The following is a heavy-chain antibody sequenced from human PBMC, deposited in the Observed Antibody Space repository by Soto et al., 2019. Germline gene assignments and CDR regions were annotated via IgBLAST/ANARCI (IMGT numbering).Heavy chain of an antibody. D-gene: IGHD5-12*01. J-gene: IGHJ3*02. CDR1: GFTFSSYS. V-gene: IGHV3-21*01. Sequence: EVQLVESGGGLVKPGGSLRLSCAASGFTFSSYSMNWVRQAPGKGLEWVSSISSSSSYIYYADAVKGRFTISRDNAKNSLYLQMNSLRAEDTAVYYCARDQTRGAFDIWGQGTMVTVSS. CDR2: ISSSSSYI. CDR3: ARDQTRGAFDI.